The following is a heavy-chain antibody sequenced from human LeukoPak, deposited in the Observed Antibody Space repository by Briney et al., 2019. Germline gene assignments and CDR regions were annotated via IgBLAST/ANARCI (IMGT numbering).Heavy chain of an antibody. CDR3: ARTYYYDSSGYSPQFDY. J-gene: IGHJ4*02. V-gene: IGHV5-51*01. CDR2: IYPGDSDT. CDR1: GYSFTSYW. D-gene: IGHD3-22*01. Sequence: GESLKISCKGSGYSFTSYWIAWVRQMPGKGLEWMGIIYPGDSDTRYSPSFQGQVTISADKSISTAYLQWSSLKASDTAMYYCARTYYYDSSGYSPQFDYWGQGTLVTVSS.